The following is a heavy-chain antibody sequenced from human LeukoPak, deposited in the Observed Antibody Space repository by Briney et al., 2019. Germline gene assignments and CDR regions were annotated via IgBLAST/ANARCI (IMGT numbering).Heavy chain of an antibody. Sequence: GGSLRLSCAASGFTFSSYAMNWVRQAPGKGLEWVSSISSSGSYIYYADSVKGRFTISRDNAKNSLYLQMNSLRAEDTAVYYCARRTYYYDSSNDYWGQGTLVTVSS. CDR2: ISSSGSYI. D-gene: IGHD3-22*01. J-gene: IGHJ4*02. CDR1: GFTFSSYA. CDR3: ARRTYYYDSSNDY. V-gene: IGHV3-21*01.